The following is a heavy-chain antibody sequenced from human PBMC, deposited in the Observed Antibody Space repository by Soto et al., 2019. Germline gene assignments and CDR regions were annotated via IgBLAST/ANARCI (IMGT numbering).Heavy chain of an antibody. D-gene: IGHD3-9*01. V-gene: IGHV3-30-3*01. Sequence: QVQLVESGGGVVQPGRSLRLSCAASGFTFSSYAMHWVRQAPGKGLEWVAVISYDGSNKYYADSVKGRFPISRDNSKNTLYLQMNSLRAEDTAVYYCAIAPLTYYDILTGYYGFDFDYWGQGTLVTVSS. CDR2: ISYDGSNK. J-gene: IGHJ4*02. CDR3: AIAPLTYYDILTGYYGFDFDY. CDR1: GFTFSSYA.